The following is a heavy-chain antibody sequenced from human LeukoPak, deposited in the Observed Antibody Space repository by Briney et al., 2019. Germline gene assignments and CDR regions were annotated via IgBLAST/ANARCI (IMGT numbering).Heavy chain of an antibody. J-gene: IGHJ4*02. CDR3: AKGRVIDATAPGDY. CDR2: ISGSGGNI. Sequence: PGGSLRLSCAASGFTFSSYAMSWVRQAPGKGLEWVSAISGSGGNIYYADSVRGRFTISRDNSWNTVYLQLHSLRAVDTALYYCAKGRVIDATAPGDYWGQGTLVTVSS. CDR1: GFTFSSYA. D-gene: IGHD2-15*01. V-gene: IGHV3-23*01.